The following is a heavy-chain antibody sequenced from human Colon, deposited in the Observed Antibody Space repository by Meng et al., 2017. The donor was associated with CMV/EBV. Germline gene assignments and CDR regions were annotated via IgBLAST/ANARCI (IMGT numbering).Heavy chain of an antibody. CDR1: GYTFTSYD. Sequence: SVNVSCKASGYTFTSYDINWVRQATGQGLEWMGWMNPNSGNTGYAQKFQGRVTMTRNTSISTAYMELSSLRSEDTAVYYWARVYCGGDCYDYYYYGMDVWGQGTTVTVSS. CDR3: ARVYCGGDCYDYYYYGMDV. CDR2: MNPNSGNT. D-gene: IGHD2-21*01. V-gene: IGHV1-8*01. J-gene: IGHJ6*02.